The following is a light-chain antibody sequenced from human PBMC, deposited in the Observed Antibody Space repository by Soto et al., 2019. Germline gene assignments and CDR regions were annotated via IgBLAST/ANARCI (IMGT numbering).Light chain of an antibody. Sequence: EIVLTQSPGTLSLSPGERATLSCRASQSISSSYLAWYQQKPGQAPRLLIYGASSRATGIPDRFSGSGSGTDFNLTISRLEPEDFAVYYCQQYDNSPYTFGQGTKLEIK. CDR2: GAS. CDR1: QSISSSY. J-gene: IGKJ2*01. CDR3: QQYDNSPYT. V-gene: IGKV3-20*01.